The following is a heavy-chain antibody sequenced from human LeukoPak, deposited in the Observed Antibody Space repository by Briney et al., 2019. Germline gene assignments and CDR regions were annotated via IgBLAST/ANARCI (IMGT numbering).Heavy chain of an antibody. CDR3: TGDRYSYGYYYYMDV. CDR2: IFYSGST. J-gene: IGHJ6*03. Sequence: SETLSLTRTVSGRSISTTSYYWAWIRQPPGKGLEWIGNIFYSGSTFYNPSLKSRVTISVDTSKNQFSLKLTSVTAADTAVYFCTGDRYSYGYYYYMDVWGKGTTVTVSS. CDR1: GRSISTTSYY. D-gene: IGHD5-18*01. V-gene: IGHV4-39*07.